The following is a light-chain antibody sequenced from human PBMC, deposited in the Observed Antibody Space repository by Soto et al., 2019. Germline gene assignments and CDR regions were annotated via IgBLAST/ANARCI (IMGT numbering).Light chain of an antibody. CDR2: DAT. Sequence: DIVLTQSPGTLSLSPGERATLSCRASQSVSSLFLAWYQQKPGQSPTLLIYDATTRATGVPERFSGSGFGTDFTLTISRLEPEDFAVYYWQQSDSSVTFGQGTRLEFK. J-gene: IGKJ5*01. V-gene: IGKV3-20*01. CDR1: QSVSSLF. CDR3: QQSDSSVT.